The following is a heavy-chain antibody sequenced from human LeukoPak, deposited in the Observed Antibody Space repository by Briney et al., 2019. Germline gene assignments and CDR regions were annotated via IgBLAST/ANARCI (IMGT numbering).Heavy chain of an antibody. V-gene: IGHV3-48*01. CDR1: GFTFSSYS. D-gene: IGHD2-8*01. CDR3: ARTKTQYCTNGVCIDY. CDR2: ISSSRSTI. Sequence: GGPVRLSGAASGFTFSSYSMIWLRPAPGKGLVGVSNISSSRSTIDYADSVKGRFTISRDNAKNSLYLQMNSLRAEDTAVYYCARTKTQYCTNGVCIDYWGQGTLVTVSS. J-gene: IGHJ4*02.